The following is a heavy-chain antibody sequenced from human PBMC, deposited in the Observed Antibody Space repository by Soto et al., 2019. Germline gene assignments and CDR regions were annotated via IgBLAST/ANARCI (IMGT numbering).Heavy chain of an antibody. CDR2: INAGNGNT. CDR3: ARSGYRSGWYHWYFDL. Sequence: ASVKVSCKASGYTFINYGIHWVRQAPGQRLEWMGWINAGNGNTKYSQNFQDRVTITRDTSASTAYMELSSLRSEDTAVFYCARSGYRSGWYHWYFDLWGRGTLVTVSS. D-gene: IGHD6-19*01. V-gene: IGHV1-3*01. CDR1: GYTFINYG. J-gene: IGHJ2*01.